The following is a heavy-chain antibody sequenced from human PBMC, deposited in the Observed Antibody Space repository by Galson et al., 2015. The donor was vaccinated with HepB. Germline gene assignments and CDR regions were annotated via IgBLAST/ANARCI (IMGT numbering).Heavy chain of an antibody. CDR3: ARDYVQRYYDILTGYPYYFDY. V-gene: IGHV1-46*01. D-gene: IGHD3-9*01. J-gene: IGHJ4*02. CDR2: INPSGGST. Sequence: SVKVSCKASGYTFTSYYVHWVRQAPGQGLEWMGIINPSGGSTSYAQKFQGRVTMTRDTSTSTVYMELSSLRSEDTAVYYCARDYVQRYYDILTGYPYYFDYWGQGTLVTVSS. CDR1: GYTFTSYY.